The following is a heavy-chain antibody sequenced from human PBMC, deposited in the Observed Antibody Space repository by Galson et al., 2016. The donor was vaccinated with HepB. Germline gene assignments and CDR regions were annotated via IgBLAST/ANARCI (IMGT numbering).Heavy chain of an antibody. CDR3: ARAASEIPRVISDS. CDR2: INPSRGST. J-gene: IGHJ4*02. CDR1: GYIFKAHY. D-gene: IGHD2-21*01. Sequence: SVKVSCKASGYIFKAHYMHWVRQAPGQGLEWMGIINPSRGSTSYTQKFHGRITMTSDSSTNTVYMELSSLTYEDTAVYFCARAASEIPRVISDSWGQGSLVIVSS. V-gene: IGHV1-46*02.